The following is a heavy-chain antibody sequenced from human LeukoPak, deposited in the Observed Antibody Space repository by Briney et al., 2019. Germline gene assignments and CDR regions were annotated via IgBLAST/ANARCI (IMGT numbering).Heavy chain of an antibody. CDR3: ATGGQLVPLNY. J-gene: IGHJ4*02. Sequence: GGSLRLSCATPGFTFSSYSMNWVRQAPGKGLEWVSYISSSSGTIYYADSVKGRFTISRDNAKNSLYLQMNSLRAEDTAVYYCATGGQLVPLNYWGQGTLVTVSS. CDR1: GFTFSSYS. CDR2: ISSSSGTI. D-gene: IGHD6-6*01. V-gene: IGHV3-48*01.